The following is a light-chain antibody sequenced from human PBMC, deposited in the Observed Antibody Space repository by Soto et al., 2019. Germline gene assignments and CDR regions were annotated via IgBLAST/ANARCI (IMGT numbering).Light chain of an antibody. V-gene: IGLV2-23*02. CDR3: SSYAGLATYVL. CDR1: NNDVGSYDL. J-gene: IGLJ2*01. CDR2: DVT. Sequence: QSVLTQPASVSGSPGQSITISCTGTNNDVGSYDLVSWYRQSPGEAPKLIIYDVTKRPSGVSDRFSASKSGNTASLTISGLQPEDEADYYCSSYAGLATYVLFGGGT.